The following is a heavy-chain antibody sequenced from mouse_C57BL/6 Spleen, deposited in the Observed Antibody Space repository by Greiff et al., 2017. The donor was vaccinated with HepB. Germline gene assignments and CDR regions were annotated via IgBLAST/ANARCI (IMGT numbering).Heavy chain of an antibody. CDR3: ARDRGYYGSSYGLDV. CDR1: GFTFSSYA. CDR2: ISDGGSYT. D-gene: IGHD1-1*01. V-gene: IGHV5-4*01. Sequence: EVMLVESGGGLVKPGGSLKLSCAASGFTFSSYAMSWVRQTPEKRLEWVATISDGGSYTYYPDNVKGRFTISRDNAKNNLYLQMSHLKSEDTAMYYCARDRGYYGSSYGLDVWGTGTTVTVSS. J-gene: IGHJ1*03.